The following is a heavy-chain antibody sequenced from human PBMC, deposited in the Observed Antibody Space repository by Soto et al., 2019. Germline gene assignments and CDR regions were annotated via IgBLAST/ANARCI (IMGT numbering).Heavy chain of an antibody. V-gene: IGHV1-69*02. CDR3: ARGSTIYRAFDY. J-gene: IGHJ4*02. CDR2: IIPILGIA. D-gene: IGHD3-9*01. Sequence: GASVKVSCKASGGTFSSYTISWVRQAPGQGLEWMGRIIPILGIANYAQKFQGRVTITADKSTSTAYMELSSLRSEDTAVYYCARGSTIYRAFDYWGQGTLVTVSS. CDR1: GGTFSSYT.